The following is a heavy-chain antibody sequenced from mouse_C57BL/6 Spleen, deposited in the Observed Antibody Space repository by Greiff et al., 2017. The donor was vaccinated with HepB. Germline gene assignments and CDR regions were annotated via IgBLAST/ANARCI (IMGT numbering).Heavy chain of an antibody. Sequence: QVQLQQPGAELVKPGASVKLSCKASGYTFTSYWMQWVKQRPGQGLEWIGEIDPSDSYTNYNQKFKGKATLTVDTSSSTAYMQLSSLTSEDSAVYYCARDTTVRAMDYWGQGTSVTVSS. CDR2: IDPSDSYT. V-gene: IGHV1-50*01. CDR3: ARDTTVRAMDY. CDR1: GYTFTSYW. J-gene: IGHJ4*01. D-gene: IGHD1-1*01.